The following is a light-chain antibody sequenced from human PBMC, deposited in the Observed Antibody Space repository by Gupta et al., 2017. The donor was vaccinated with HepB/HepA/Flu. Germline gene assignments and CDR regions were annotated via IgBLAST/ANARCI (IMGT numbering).Light chain of an antibody. CDR1: SSNIGVNA. Sequence: QSVLTQPPSVSGAPRQRVTISCFGSSSNIGVNAVNWYQQLPGKASKLLIYYDDLMPSGVSDRFSGYKSGTSASLAISGLQSEDEADYYCAAWDRTLNAWVFGGGTRLTVL. CDR3: AAWDRTLNAWV. J-gene: IGLJ3*02. V-gene: IGLV1-36*01. CDR2: YDD.